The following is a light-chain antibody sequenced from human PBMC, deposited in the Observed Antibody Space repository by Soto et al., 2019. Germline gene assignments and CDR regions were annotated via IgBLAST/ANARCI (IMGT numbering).Light chain of an antibody. J-gene: IGLJ1*01. CDR2: DVS. CDR3: SSYTSSSTPHV. Sequence: QSALTQPASVSGSPGQSITISCTGTSSDVGGYNYVSWYQQHPGKAPKLMIYDVSNLPSAVSNRFSGSKSGNTASLTISGLQAEDEADYYCSSYTSSSTPHVFGTGTKLTVL. CDR1: SSDVGGYNY. V-gene: IGLV2-14*01.